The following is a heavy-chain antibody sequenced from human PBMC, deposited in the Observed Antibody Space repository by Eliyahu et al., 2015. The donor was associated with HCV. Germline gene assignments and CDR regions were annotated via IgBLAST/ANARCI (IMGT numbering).Heavy chain of an antibody. J-gene: IGHJ2*01. Sequence: EVQLVESGGGLVQPGGSLXLXCXXSGFXFSNYAIHWVRQAPVQRLEYLSAISSDGDRTYYVDSVRGRFTLSRDNSKNTLYLQMNSLRSEDTAMYYCVRRGGGSGHWYFDLWGRGTLVTVSS. CDR3: VRRGGGSGHWYFDL. CDR1: GFXFSNYA. CDR2: ISSDGDRT. D-gene: IGHD3-16*01. V-gene: IGHV3-64D*06.